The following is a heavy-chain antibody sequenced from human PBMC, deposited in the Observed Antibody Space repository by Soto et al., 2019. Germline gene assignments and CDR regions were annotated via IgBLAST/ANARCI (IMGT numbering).Heavy chain of an antibody. CDR3: AKDRDYFDTSGFYFDH. CDR1: GFTFRDYA. D-gene: IGHD3-22*01. Sequence: PGGSLRLSCAASGFTFRDYAMNWVRLSPGKGLEWVSVIDASGGSTYYADSVKGRFTVPRDNSKNTLYLHMNSLTAEDAAVYYCAKDRDYFDTSGFYFDHWGQGTLVTVSS. CDR2: IDASGGST. J-gene: IGHJ4*02. V-gene: IGHV3-23*01.